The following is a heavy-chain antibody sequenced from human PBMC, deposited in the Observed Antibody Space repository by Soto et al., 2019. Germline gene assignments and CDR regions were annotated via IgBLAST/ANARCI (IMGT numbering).Heavy chain of an antibody. CDR2: IFDGNGDT. D-gene: IGHD3-22*01. CDR1: GYTFSTFA. J-gene: IGHJ5*02. CDR3: ARDLYFYDGSGFLPDP. Sequence: ASVKVSCKASGYTFSTFAMHWVRQAPGDRLEWMGWIFDGNGDTKYSQRFHDRVTITRDTSANTVYMELSSLRSEDTAVYYCARDLYFYDGSGFLPDPWGQGTLVTVSS. V-gene: IGHV1-3*01.